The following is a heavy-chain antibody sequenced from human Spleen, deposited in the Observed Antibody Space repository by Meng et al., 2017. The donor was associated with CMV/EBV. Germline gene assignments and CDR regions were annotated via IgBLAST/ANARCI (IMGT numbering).Heavy chain of an antibody. J-gene: IGHJ3*02. V-gene: IGHV3-21*01. CDR2: ISSASGYI. D-gene: IGHD3-22*01. CDR1: FTFNNYN. CDR3: ARRSLYSYDVSGDAFDI. Sequence: FTFNNYNMNWVRQAPGKGLEWVSSISSASGYIYYSDSVKGRFTISRDNAKNSLYLQMDSVRAEDTALYYCARRSLYSYDVSGDAFDIWGQGTMVTVSS.